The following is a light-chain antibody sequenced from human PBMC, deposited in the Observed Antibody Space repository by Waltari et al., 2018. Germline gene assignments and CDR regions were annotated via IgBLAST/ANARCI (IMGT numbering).Light chain of an antibody. Sequence: QSVLTQPPSASGTPAQRVTISCSGSASNIGRNTVNWYQHLPGTAPKLRIYGHNPRASGVPDRFSGLKSDTSASLVISGLKSEDEAEYYCAAWDDSLSGDVFGTGTKVTVL. V-gene: IGLV1-44*01. CDR3: AAWDDSLSGDV. J-gene: IGLJ1*01. CDR1: ASNIGRNT. CDR2: GHN.